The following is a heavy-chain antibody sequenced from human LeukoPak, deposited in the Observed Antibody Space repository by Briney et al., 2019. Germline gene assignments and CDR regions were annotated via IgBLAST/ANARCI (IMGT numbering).Heavy chain of an antibody. CDR3: ARVGCSGGTCYRSRGAFDI. Sequence: SETLSLTCAVSGGSISSSNWWSWVRQPPGKGLEWIGSIYYSGSTYDNPSLKSRVTISVNTSKNQFSLKLTSVTAADTAVYYCARVGCSGGTCYRSRGAFDIWGQGTMVTVSS. V-gene: IGHV4-4*02. CDR2: IYYSGST. CDR1: GGSISSSNW. J-gene: IGHJ3*02. D-gene: IGHD2-15*01.